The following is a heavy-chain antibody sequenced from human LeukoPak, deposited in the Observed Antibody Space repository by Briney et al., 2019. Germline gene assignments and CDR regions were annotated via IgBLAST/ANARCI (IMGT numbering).Heavy chain of an antibody. CDR3: ARHIVATMAFNC. V-gene: IGHV3-66*04. CDR2: IYSGGST. J-gene: IGHJ4*02. D-gene: IGHD5-12*01. CDR1: GFTVSSNY. Sequence: GGSLRLSCAASGFTVSSNYMSWVRQAPGKGLEWVSVIYSGGSTYYADSVKGRFTISRDNSKNTLYLQMNSLRAEDTAAYYCARHIVATMAFNCWGQGTLVTVSS.